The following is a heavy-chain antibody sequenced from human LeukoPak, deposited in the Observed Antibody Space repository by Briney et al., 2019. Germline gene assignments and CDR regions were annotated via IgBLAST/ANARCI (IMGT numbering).Heavy chain of an antibody. Sequence: PGGSLRLSCAASGFTFYTYAMNWVRQAPGKGLEWVSGISADGGSTYYADSVRGRFTISRDNSKNTLFLQMNSLRAEDTAVYYCAKDYYYGSGSYFFSNDYWGQGTLVTVSS. CDR2: ISADGGST. CDR1: GFTFYTYA. CDR3: AKDYYYGSGSYFFSNDY. J-gene: IGHJ4*02. D-gene: IGHD3-10*01. V-gene: IGHV3-23*01.